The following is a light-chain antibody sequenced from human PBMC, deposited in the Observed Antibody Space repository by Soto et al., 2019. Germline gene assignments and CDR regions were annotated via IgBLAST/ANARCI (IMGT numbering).Light chain of an antibody. J-gene: IGLJ2*01. CDR2: DNN. CDR3: GPWDLKLSTVV. V-gene: IGLV1-51*01. Sequence: QSVLTQPPSVSAAPGQTVTISCSGSSSNVGNNLVSWYQQLPGTAPKLLIYDNNQRPSGIPDRFSASKSGTSATLGITGLQTGDEADYYCGPWDLKLSTVVFGGGTKLAVL. CDR1: SSNVGNNL.